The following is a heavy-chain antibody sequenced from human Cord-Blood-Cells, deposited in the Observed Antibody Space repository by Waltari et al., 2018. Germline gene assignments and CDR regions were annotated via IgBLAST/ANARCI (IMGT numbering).Heavy chain of an antibody. Sequence: QVQLVQSGAEVKKPGSSVKVASKASGATFPSYAISWVRLAHGQGLEWMGGIIPIFGTANYAQKFQGRVTITADESASTAYMELSSLRSEDTAVYYCASVKGRGYSGYDRYYFDYWGQGTLVTVSS. J-gene: IGHJ4*02. CDR3: ASVKGRGYSGYDRYYFDY. V-gene: IGHV1-69*01. D-gene: IGHD5-12*01. CDR1: GATFPSYA. CDR2: IIPIFGTA.